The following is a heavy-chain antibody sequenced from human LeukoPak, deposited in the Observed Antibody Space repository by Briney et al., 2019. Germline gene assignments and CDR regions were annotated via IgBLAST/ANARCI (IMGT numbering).Heavy chain of an antibody. J-gene: IGHJ4*02. CDR1: GYTFTGYY. V-gene: IGHV1-2*02. D-gene: IGHD3-22*01. CDR2: INPNSGGT. CDR3: ARTIYYYDSSGPLGALGY. Sequence: ASVKVSCKASGYTFTGYYMHWVRQAPGQELEWMGWINPNSGGTNYAQKFQGRVTMTRDTSISTAYMELSSLRSEDTAVYYCARTIYYYDSSGPLGALGYWGQGTLVTVSS.